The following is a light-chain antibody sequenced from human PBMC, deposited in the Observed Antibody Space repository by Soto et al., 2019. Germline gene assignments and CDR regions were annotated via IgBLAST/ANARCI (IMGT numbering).Light chain of an antibody. J-gene: IGKJ3*01. Sequence: EIVLTQSPGTLSLSPGERATLSCRASQSVSSSYLAWYQQKPGQAPRLLIYGAASMATGIPDRFSGSWSGTDFTLTISRLEPEDFAVYYCQQYGGSPPFTFGPGTKVDIK. V-gene: IGKV3-20*01. CDR1: QSVSSSY. CDR2: GAA. CDR3: QQYGGSPPFT.